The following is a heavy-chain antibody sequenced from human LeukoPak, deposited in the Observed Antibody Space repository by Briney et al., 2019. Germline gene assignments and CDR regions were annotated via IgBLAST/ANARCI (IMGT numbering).Heavy chain of an antibody. D-gene: IGHD4-17*01. CDR2: ISGSGGST. CDR3: AKRQYGDYGYYYYGMDV. Sequence: AGGSLRLSCAASGFTFSSYAMSWVRQAPGKGLEWVSAISGSGGSTYFADSVKGRFTISRDNPKNTLYLQMNSLRAEDTAVYYCAKRQYGDYGYYYYGMDVWGQGTTVTVSS. V-gene: IGHV3-23*01. J-gene: IGHJ6*02. CDR1: GFTFSSYA.